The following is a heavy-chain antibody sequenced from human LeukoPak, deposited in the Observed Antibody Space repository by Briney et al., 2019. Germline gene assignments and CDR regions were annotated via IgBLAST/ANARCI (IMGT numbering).Heavy chain of an antibody. CDR3: ARIFGGADARIDY. CDR1: GYTFTGYY. CDR2: IRPILDLT. D-gene: IGHD3-16*01. Sequence: GASVKVSCKASGYTFTGYYMHWVRQAPGQGLEWMGRIRPILDLTNYAQRFQDRVTITADRSTSTVSMEVSRLRFDDTAVYYCARIFGGADARIDYWGQGTLVTVSS. V-gene: IGHV1-2*02. J-gene: IGHJ4*02.